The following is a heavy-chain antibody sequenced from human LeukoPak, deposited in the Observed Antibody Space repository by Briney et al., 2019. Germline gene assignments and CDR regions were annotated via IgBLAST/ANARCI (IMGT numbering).Heavy chain of an antibody. D-gene: IGHD3-9*01. CDR1: GFTFSSYG. Sequence: GGTLRLSCAASGFTFSSYGMSWVRQAPGKGLEWVSAISGSGGSTYYADSVKGRFTISRDNSKNTLYLQMNSLRAEDTAVYYCAKDVDPGGILTAFFDWGQGTLVTVSS. J-gene: IGHJ4*02. CDR3: AKDVDPGGILTAFFD. CDR2: ISGSGGST. V-gene: IGHV3-23*01.